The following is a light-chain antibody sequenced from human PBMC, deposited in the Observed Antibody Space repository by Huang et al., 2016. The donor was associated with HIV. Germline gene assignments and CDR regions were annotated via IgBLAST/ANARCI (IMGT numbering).Light chain of an antibody. V-gene: IGKV3-11*01. Sequence: EIVLTQSPATLSLSPGERATLSCRASQSVSRYLAWYQQKPGQAPRLLIDDASNRATGILARFSGSGSGTDFTLTISSLEPEDFAVYYCQQRSNWITFGQGTRLEIK. CDR1: QSVSRY. CDR2: DAS. J-gene: IGKJ5*01. CDR3: QQRSNWIT.